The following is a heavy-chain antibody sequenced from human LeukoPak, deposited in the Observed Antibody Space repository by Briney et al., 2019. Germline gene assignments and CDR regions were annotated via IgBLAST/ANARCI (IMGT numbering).Heavy chain of an antibody. D-gene: IGHD6-13*01. J-gene: IGHJ6*02. CDR3: AREGRIAAADGSGMDV. V-gene: IGHV1-46*01. Sequence: ASVKVSCKASGYTFTSYYMHWVRQAPGQGLEWMGIINPSGGSTSYAQKFQGRVTMTRDTSTSTVYMELSSLRSEDTAVYYCAREGRIAAADGSGMDVWGQGTTVTVSS. CDR2: INPSGGST. CDR1: GYTFTSYY.